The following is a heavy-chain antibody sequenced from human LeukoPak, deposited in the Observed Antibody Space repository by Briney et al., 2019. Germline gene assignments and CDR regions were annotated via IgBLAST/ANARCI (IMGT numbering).Heavy chain of an antibody. J-gene: IGHJ4*02. CDR1: GHSISSYY. CDR3: ARHGSYGSFDY. CDR2: IYTSGST. V-gene: IGHV4-4*09. Sequence: SDTVTLTCTVSGHSISSYYWRWIRQPPGKGREWIGYIYTSGSTNHNPSLKSRVTISVDTSKHQLSLKLSSVTAADTAVYYCARHGSYGSFDYWGQGTLVTVSS. D-gene: IGHD3-10*01.